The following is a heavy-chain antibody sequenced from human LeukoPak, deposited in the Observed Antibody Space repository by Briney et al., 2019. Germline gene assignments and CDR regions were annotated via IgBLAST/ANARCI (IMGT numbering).Heavy chain of an antibody. J-gene: IGHJ5*02. CDR2: IYGGDST. V-gene: IGHV3-53*01. CDR1: GFIFDNKY. CDR3: ARVNRSSNWFDP. Sequence: PGGPLRFSCAAWGFIFDNKYVSCAHTTPGEGRERVSVIYGGDSTYYADSVKGPFTISRDNSKKTFYLQMNSLRDEDAGVYYCARVNRSSNWFDPWGQGTLVTVSS.